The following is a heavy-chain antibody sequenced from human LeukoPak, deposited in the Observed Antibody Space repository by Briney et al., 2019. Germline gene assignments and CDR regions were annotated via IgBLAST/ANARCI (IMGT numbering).Heavy chain of an antibody. J-gene: IGHJ6*03. CDR3: ARELYSNYDPYYYMDV. CDR1: GGSISSYY. D-gene: IGHD4-11*01. V-gene: IGHV4-59*13. Sequence: KSSETLSLTCTVSGGSISSYYWSWIRQPPGKGLEWIGYIFYTGSTNYNPSLKSRVTISVDTSKNQFSLKLSSVTAADTAVYYCARELYSNYDPYYYMDVWGKGTTVTVSS. CDR2: IFYTGST.